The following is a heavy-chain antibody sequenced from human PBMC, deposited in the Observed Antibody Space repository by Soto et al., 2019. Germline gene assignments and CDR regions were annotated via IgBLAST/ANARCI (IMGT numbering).Heavy chain of an antibody. Sequence: GESLKISCKGSGYSFTSYWIGWVRQMPGKGLEWMGIIYPGDSDTRYSPSFQGQVTISADKSISTAYLQWSSLKASDTAMYYCARREVAAAGHTNWFDPWGQGTLVTVSS. CDR1: GYSFTSYW. CDR3: ARREVAAAGHTNWFDP. D-gene: IGHD6-13*01. CDR2: IYPGDSDT. J-gene: IGHJ5*02. V-gene: IGHV5-51*01.